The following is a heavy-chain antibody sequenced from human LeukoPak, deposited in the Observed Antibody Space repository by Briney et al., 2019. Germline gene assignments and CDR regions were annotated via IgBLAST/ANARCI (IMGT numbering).Heavy chain of an antibody. CDR2: FYLSDST. CDR3: ARISSSNWYNERGAFDV. V-gene: IGHV4-39*07. CDR1: GRPISSSSYY. D-gene: IGHD6-13*01. Sequence: SDPLSLTCTLSGRPISSSSYYWGWIPQPPGKGLEWIGSFYLSDSTYYNPSLKSRVTISVDTSKNQFSLKLRSVTAADTAVYYVARISSSNWYNERGAFDVWGQGTMVTVSS. J-gene: IGHJ3*01.